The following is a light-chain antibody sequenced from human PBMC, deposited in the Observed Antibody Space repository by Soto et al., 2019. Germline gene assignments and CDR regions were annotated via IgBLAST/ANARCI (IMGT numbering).Light chain of an antibody. CDR1: QSVSNN. J-gene: IGKJ4*01. CDR2: GAS. V-gene: IGKV3D-15*01. CDR3: QQYSVWPLT. Sequence: EIVLTQSPATLSVSPGERAALSCRASQSVSNNLAWYQQKPGQPPRLLIFGASTRATGIPARFSGSGSEAEFALTISTLQSEDFAVYYCQQYSVWPLTFGGGTKVVIK.